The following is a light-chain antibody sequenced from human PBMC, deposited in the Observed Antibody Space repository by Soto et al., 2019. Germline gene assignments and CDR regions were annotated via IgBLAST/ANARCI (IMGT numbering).Light chain of an antibody. J-gene: IGKJ4*01. CDR1: QSVSSN. CDR3: QPYNNWPLT. CDR2: GVY. Sequence: EIVMTQSPTILSVSPGERATLSCRASQSVSSNLAWYQQKPGQAPRLLIYGVYTRAPGIPARFSGSGSGTEFTPTISSLQSEDFAVYYCQPYNNWPLTFGGGTKVDIK. V-gene: IGKV3D-15*01.